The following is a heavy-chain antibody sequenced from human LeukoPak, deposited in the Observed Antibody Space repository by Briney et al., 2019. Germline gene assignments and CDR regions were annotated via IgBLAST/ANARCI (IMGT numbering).Heavy chain of an antibody. J-gene: IGHJ4*02. CDR3: AREGGDYDILTGYLN. CDR2: ISAYNGNT. D-gene: IGHD3-9*01. Sequence: ASVKVSCKASGYTFTSYGISWARQAPGQGLEWMGWISAYNGNTNYAQKLQGRVTMTTDTSTSTAYMELRSLRSDDTAVYYCAREGGDYDILTGYLNWGQGTLVTVSS. CDR1: GYTFTSYG. V-gene: IGHV1-18*01.